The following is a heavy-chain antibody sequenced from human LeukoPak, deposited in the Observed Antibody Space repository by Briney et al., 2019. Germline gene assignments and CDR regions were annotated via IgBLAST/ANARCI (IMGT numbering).Heavy chain of an antibody. Sequence: GGSLRLSCAASGFKFSNYAMSWVRQAPGKGLEWVSGIGGSGSSTYYADSVKGRFTISRDNSKNTLYLQMNSLRAEDTAVYYCAKLWFGELGAVYFDYWGQGTLVTVSS. D-gene: IGHD3-10*01. CDR1: GFKFSNYA. V-gene: IGHV3-23*01. CDR3: AKLWFGELGAVYFDY. CDR2: IGGSGSST. J-gene: IGHJ4*02.